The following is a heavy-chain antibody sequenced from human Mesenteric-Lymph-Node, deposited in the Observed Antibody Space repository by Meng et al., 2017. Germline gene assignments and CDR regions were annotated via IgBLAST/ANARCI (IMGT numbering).Heavy chain of an antibody. CDR3: ARGDYYGSGSYYTQNYYYYGMDV. Sequence: SVKVSCKASGGTFSSYTISWVRQAPGQGLEWMGRIIPILGIANYAQKFQGRVTITADKSTSTVYMELSSLRSEDTAVYYCARGDYYGSGSYYTQNYYYYGMDVWGQGTTVTVSS. D-gene: IGHD3-10*01. V-gene: IGHV1-69*02. CDR1: GGTFSSYT. J-gene: IGHJ6*02. CDR2: IIPILGIA.